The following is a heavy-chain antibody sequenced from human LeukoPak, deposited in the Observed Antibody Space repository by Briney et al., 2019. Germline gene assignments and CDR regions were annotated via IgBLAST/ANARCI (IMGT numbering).Heavy chain of an antibody. CDR3: ARDIRGTRGSGYSDY. J-gene: IGHJ4*02. CDR2: IYSGGST. Sequence: GGSLRLSCAASGFTVSSNYMSWVRQAPGKGLEWVSVIYSGGSTYYADSVKGRFTISRHNSKNTLYLQMNSLRAEDTAVYYCARDIRGTRGSGYSDYWDQGTLVTVSS. V-gene: IGHV3-53*04. D-gene: IGHD3-22*01. CDR1: GFTVSSNY.